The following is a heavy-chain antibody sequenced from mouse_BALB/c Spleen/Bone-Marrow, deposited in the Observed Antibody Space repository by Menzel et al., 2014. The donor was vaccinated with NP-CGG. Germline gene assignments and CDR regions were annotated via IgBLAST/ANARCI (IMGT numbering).Heavy chain of an antibody. CDR3: GRYYRYDFDY. CDR1: GYSFTGYT. CDR2: INPYNGGT. Sequence: EVMLVESGPELVRPGASMKISCKASGYSFTGYTMNWVKQSHGKNLGWIGLINPYNGGTSYNQKLKGKATLTADNSSSKVYMERLNLTSDDSAVYYCGRYYRYDFDYWGQGTTLTVSS. D-gene: IGHD2-14*01. V-gene: IGHV1-25*01. J-gene: IGHJ2*01.